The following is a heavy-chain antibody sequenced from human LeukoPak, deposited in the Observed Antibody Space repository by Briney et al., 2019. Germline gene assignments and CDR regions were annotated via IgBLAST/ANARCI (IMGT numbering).Heavy chain of an antibody. CDR3: ARAAYNAADY. CDR1: GFTFSSYS. J-gene: IGHJ4*02. V-gene: IGHV3-48*02. Sequence: GGSLGLSCAASGFTFSSYSMHWVRQAPGKGLEWVSYISSSSGTIYYADSVKGRFTISRDNAKNSLYLQMNSLRDEDTAVYYCARAAYNAADYWGQGTLVTVSS. D-gene: IGHD5-24*01. CDR2: ISSSSGTI.